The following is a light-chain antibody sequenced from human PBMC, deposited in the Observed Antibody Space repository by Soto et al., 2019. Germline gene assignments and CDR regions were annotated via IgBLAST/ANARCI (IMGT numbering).Light chain of an antibody. Sequence: DILMTQSPSSLSASVGDRVTITCRASQSISSYLNWYQQKPGKAPKLLIYAASSLQRGVPSRFSGSGSGTEFTLTISSLQPDDFATYYCQHYNSYSEAFGQGTKVDIK. J-gene: IGKJ1*01. CDR3: QHYNSYSEA. V-gene: IGKV1-39*01. CDR2: AAS. CDR1: QSISSY.